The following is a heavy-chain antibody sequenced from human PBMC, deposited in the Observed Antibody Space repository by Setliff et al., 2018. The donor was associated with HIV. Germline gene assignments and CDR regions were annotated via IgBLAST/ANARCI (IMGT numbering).Heavy chain of an antibody. V-gene: IGHV1-18*04. CDR3: ARRASPGGWFDP. CDR1: TFLVTGYN. J-gene: IGHJ5*02. D-gene: IGHD3-16*01. CDR2: INPNNGGT. Sequence: ASVKVSCKALTFLVTGYNIHWVRLAPGHGPEWLGRINPNNGGTDYAQKLQGRVTMTTDTSTSTAYMELRSLRSDDTAVYYCARRASPGGWFDPWGQGTLVTVS.